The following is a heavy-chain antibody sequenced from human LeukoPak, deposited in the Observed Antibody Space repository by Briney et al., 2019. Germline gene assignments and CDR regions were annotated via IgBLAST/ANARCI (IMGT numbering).Heavy chain of an antibody. Sequence: PSETLSLTCTVSGGSISSSSYYWGWIRQPPGKGLEWIGSIYYSGSTYYNPSLKSRVTISVDTSKNQFSLKLSSVTAADTAVYYCARRYYDFWSGYYRHWYFDLWGRGTLVTVSS. D-gene: IGHD3-3*01. CDR3: ARRYYDFWSGYYRHWYFDL. CDR1: GGSISSSSYY. J-gene: IGHJ2*01. V-gene: IGHV4-39*07. CDR2: IYYSGST.